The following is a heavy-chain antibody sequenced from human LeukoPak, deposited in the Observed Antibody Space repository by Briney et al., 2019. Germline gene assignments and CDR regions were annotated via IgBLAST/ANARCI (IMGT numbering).Heavy chain of an antibody. Sequence: GASVKVSCKASGYTCTSYGISWVRQAPGQGLEWMGWISAYNGNTNYAQKLQGRVTMTTDTSTSTAYMELRSLRSDDTAVYYCARGSPYGSGKTYYYMDVWGKGTTVTVSS. J-gene: IGHJ6*03. D-gene: IGHD3-10*01. CDR2: ISAYNGNT. CDR3: ARGSPYGSGKTYYYMDV. CDR1: GYTCTSYG. V-gene: IGHV1-18*04.